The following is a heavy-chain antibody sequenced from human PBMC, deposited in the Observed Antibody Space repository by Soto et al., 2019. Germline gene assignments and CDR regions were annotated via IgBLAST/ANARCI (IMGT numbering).Heavy chain of an antibody. D-gene: IGHD2-2*01. CDR1: GFTFSSYA. CDR3: ARETLVPAAMTMDV. CDR2: ISYDGSNK. J-gene: IGHJ6*02. Sequence: QVRLVESGGGVVQPGRSLRLSCAASGFTFSSYAMHWVRQARGKGLEWVAVISYDGSNKYYADSVKGRFTISRDNSKNTLYLQMNSLRAEDTAVYYCARETLVPAAMTMDVWGQGTTVTVSS. V-gene: IGHV3-30-3*01.